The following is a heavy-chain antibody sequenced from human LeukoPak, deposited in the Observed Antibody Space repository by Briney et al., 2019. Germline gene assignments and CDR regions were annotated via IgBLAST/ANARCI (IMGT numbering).Heavy chain of an antibody. CDR3: ARGRRYYGSRSTFYFDY. Sequence: SQTLSLTCIVSGGSISSGGYYWSWIRQHPGKGLEWIGYIYYSGSTYYNPSLKSRVTISVDTSKNQFSLKLSSVTAADTAVYYCARGRRYYGSRSTFYFDYWGQGTLVTVSS. J-gene: IGHJ4*02. D-gene: IGHD3-10*01. V-gene: IGHV4-31*03. CDR2: IYYSGST. CDR1: GGSISSGGYY.